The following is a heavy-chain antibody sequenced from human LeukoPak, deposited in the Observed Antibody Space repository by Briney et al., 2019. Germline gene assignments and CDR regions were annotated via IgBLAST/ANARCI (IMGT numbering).Heavy chain of an antibody. V-gene: IGHV3-23*01. Sequence: GGSLRLSCAASGFTFSSYAMNWVRQAPGKGLEWVAGISSGDRTFHAEAVKGRFTISRDKSKDTLYLQMNSLRAEDTAVYYCAKDATASPYFHWFDNWGQGTQVIVSS. D-gene: IGHD3-9*01. CDR1: GFTFSSYA. J-gene: IGHJ4*02. CDR2: ISSGDRT. CDR3: AKDATASPYFHWFDN.